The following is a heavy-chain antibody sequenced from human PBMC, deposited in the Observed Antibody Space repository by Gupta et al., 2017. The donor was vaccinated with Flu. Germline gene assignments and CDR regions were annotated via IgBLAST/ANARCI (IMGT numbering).Heavy chain of an antibody. CDR2: IKQDGSEK. D-gene: IGHD2-15*01. J-gene: IGHJ4*02. CDR1: TFSSYW. CDR3: ARSDGGNVFDY. V-gene: IGHV3-7*01. Sequence: TFSSYWMSWVRQAPGKGLEWVGNIKQDGSEKYYVDSVKGRFTVSRDNAKNSLYMQMNRMRAEDTAVYYGARSDGGNVFDYWGQGTLVTVYS.